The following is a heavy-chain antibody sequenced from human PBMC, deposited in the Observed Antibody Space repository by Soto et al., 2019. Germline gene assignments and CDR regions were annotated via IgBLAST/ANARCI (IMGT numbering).Heavy chain of an antibody. Sequence: GGSLRLSCAASGFTFGNFWMDWVRQAPGKGLEWLANISPDASEKHYVDSVQGRFTISRDNAKNSLYLQMRSLTAEDSALYYCSRSLDSWGQGTRVTVST. CDR1: GFTFGNFW. V-gene: IGHV3-7*01. CDR3: SRSLDS. J-gene: IGHJ4*02. CDR2: ISPDASEK.